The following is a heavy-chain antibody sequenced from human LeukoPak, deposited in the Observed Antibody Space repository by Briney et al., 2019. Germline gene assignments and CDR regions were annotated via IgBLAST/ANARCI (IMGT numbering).Heavy chain of an antibody. CDR2: ITSGGGST. Sequence: PGGSLRLSCAASGLTVSRNYMSWVRQAPGKGLEYVSAITSGGGSTYYADSVKGRFTISRDNSKNTLYLQMSSLGDEDTAVDYCVKGGSSGYFSPSIFDYWGQGALVTVSS. V-gene: IGHV3-64D*06. CDR1: GLTVSRNY. J-gene: IGHJ4*02. D-gene: IGHD3-22*01. CDR3: VKGGSSGYFSPSIFDY.